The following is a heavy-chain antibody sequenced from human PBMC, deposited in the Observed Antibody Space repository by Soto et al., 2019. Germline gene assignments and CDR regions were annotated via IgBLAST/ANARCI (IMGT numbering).Heavy chain of an antibody. D-gene: IGHD2-15*01. V-gene: IGHV4-30-4*01. CDR2: IYKSTTT. CDR1: GDSISTVDYF. J-gene: IGHJ5*01. CDR3: ARGRYCLTGRCFPNWSDS. Sequence: PSETLSLTCSVSGDSISTVDYFWAWIRQPPGQALEYIGYIYKSTTTYYNPSFESRVAISLDTSKSQFSLTVTSVTAADTAVYFCARGRYCLTGRCFPNWSDSWGQGNLVT.